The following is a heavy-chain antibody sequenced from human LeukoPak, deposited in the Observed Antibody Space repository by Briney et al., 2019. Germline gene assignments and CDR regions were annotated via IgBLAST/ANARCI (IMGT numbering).Heavy chain of an antibody. D-gene: IGHD5-18*01. CDR3: ASRRPGYSYGWYYFDY. J-gene: IGHJ4*02. V-gene: IGHV4-38-2*01. CDR1: GYSISSGYY. Sequence: SETLSLTCAVSGYSISSGYYWGWIRQPPGKGQEWIGSIYHSGSTYYNPSLKSRVTISVDTSKNQFSLKLSSVTAADTAVYYCASRRPGYSYGWYYFDYWGQGTLVTVSS. CDR2: IYHSGST.